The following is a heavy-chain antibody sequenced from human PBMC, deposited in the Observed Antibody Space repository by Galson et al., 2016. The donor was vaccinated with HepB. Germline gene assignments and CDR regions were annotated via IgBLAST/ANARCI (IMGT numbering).Heavy chain of an antibody. V-gene: IGHV3-33*08. D-gene: IGHD6-13*01. J-gene: IGHJ6*03. CDR3: ARDYSRSGPMYSYYYMDV. CDR1: GFTVGDNY. CDR2: IWHDGSIK. Sequence: SLRLSCAASGFTVGDNYMSWFRQAPGKGLEWVAVIWHDGSIKYYGESVKGRFTISRDNSKNTLFLQMTALRVEDTAVYYCARDYSRSGPMYSYYYMDVWGKGTTVTVSS.